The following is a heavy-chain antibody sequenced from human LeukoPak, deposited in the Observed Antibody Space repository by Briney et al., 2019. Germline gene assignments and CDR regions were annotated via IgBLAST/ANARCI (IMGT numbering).Heavy chain of an antibody. V-gene: IGHV1-2*02. Sequence: EASVKVSCKTSGYTFIDSYIHWVRQAPGQGLEWMGWINPDTDDTVYAQKFQDRVKMTRDTSINTAYMELNRLTSDDTAVYYCARPDYDDDDPPGRHDWGQGTQVTVSS. CDR2: INPDTDDT. CDR3: ARPDYDDDDPPGRHD. CDR1: GYTFIDSY. J-gene: IGHJ4*02. D-gene: IGHD4-17*01.